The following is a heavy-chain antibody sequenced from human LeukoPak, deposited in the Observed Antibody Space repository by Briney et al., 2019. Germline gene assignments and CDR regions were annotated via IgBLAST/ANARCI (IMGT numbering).Heavy chain of an antibody. CDR3: AKARFGVLTRWDY. CDR2: ISGGGGST. Sequence: PGGSLRLSCAASGFAFSSYAMSWVRQAPPKGLEWVSVISGGGGSTYYAHSVRGRFTISRDNSKSTLYLQMNSLRAEDTAIYYCAKARFGVLTRWDYWGQGTLVTVSS. D-gene: IGHD3-3*01. J-gene: IGHJ4*02. V-gene: IGHV3-23*01. CDR1: GFAFSSYA.